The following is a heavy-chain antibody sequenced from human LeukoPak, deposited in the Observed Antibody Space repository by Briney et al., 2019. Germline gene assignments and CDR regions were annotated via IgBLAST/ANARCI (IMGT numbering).Heavy chain of an antibody. J-gene: IGHJ4*02. CDR3: ARVSGSGIHFDY. CDR1: GYTFTGYY. D-gene: IGHD3-10*01. CDR2: INPNSGGT. Sequence: GASVKVSCKASGYTFTGYYMHWVRQAPGQGLEWMGWINPNSGGTNYAQKFQGRVTMTRDTSISTAYMELSRLRSEDTAVYYCARVSGSGIHFDYWGQGTLVTVSS. V-gene: IGHV1-2*02.